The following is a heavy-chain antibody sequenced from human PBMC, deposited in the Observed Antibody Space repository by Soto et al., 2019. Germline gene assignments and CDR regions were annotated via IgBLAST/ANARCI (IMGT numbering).Heavy chain of an antibody. D-gene: IGHD6-13*01. CDR2: INHSGIS. V-gene: IGHV4-34*01. CDR3: AGGIAAAGFDY. Sequence: PSETLSLTCAVYGGSFSGYYWTWIRQPPGKGLEWIGEINHSGISNYNPSFKSRVTISVDTSKNQFSLKLSSVTAADTAVYYCAGGIAAAGFDYWGQGTLVTVSS. CDR1: GGSFSGYY. J-gene: IGHJ4*02.